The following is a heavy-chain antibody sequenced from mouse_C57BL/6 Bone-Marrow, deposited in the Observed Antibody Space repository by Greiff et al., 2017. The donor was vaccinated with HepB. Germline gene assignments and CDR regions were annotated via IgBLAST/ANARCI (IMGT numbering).Heavy chain of an antibody. CDR1: GYTFTSYW. J-gene: IGHJ4*01. V-gene: IGHV1-69*01. CDR3: AREGFYYDYDDAMDY. Sequence: QVQLQQPGAELVMPGASVKLSCKASGYTFTSYWMHWVKQRPGQGLEWIGEIDPSDSYTNYNQKFKGKSTLTVDKSSSTAYMQLRSLTSEDSAVYYCAREGFYYDYDDAMDYWGQGTSVTVSS. CDR2: IDPSDSYT. D-gene: IGHD2-4*01.